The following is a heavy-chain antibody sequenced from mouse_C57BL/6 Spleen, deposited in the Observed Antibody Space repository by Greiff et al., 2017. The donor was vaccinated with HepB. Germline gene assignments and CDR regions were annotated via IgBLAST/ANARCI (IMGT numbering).Heavy chain of an antibody. CDR2: IDPANGNT. Sequence: VQLKESVAEPVRPGASVKLSCTASGFNIKNTYMHWVKQRPEQGLEWIGRIDPANGNTKYAPQFQGKATITADTYSHTAYLQLSSLTSEDTAIYYCAREVCSSFYYFDYWGQGTTLTVAS. CDR3: AREVCSSFYYFDY. J-gene: IGHJ2*01. CDR1: GFNIKNTY. V-gene: IGHV14-3*01. D-gene: IGHD1-1*01.